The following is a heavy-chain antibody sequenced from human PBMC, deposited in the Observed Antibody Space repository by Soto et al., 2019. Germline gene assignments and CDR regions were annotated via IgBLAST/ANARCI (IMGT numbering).Heavy chain of an antibody. Sequence: QVTLKESGPVRVKPTETLTLTCTVSGFSLSNARMGVSWIRQPPGKALEWLAHIFSNDEKAYSPSLKSRLTISKDTSKSQVVLTMTNMDPVDTATYCCARTRTQQLALRYFDYWGQGTLVTVSS. D-gene: IGHD6-13*01. CDR2: IFSNDEK. V-gene: IGHV2-26*01. J-gene: IGHJ4*02. CDR3: ARTRTQQLALRYFDY. CDR1: GFSLSNARMG.